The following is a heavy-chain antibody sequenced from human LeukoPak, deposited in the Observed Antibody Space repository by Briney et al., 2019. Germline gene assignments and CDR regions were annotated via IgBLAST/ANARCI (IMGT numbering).Heavy chain of an antibody. CDR2: ISFDGSRT. Sequence: GRSLRLSCAASGFTFRDYGMHWVRQTPGKELEWLAVISFDGSRTYYADSVKGRFTISRDNSKNTLYLQMDSLRAEDTAVYYCAKDWNRLTVMVIYYFDYWGQGTLVTVSS. CDR3: AKDWNRLTVMVIYYFDY. V-gene: IGHV3-30*18. CDR1: GFTFRDYG. D-gene: IGHD5-18*01. J-gene: IGHJ4*02.